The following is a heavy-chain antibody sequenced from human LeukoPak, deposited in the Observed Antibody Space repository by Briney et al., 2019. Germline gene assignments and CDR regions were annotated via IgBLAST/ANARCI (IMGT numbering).Heavy chain of an antibody. CDR1: GGSIRSSSYY. CDR3: ARQVIVYSSGWLGYYFDY. CDR2: IYYSGST. D-gene: IGHD6-19*01. J-gene: IGHJ4*02. V-gene: IGHV4-39*01. Sequence: SETLSLTCTVSGGSIRSSSYYWGWIRQPPGKGLEWIGGIYYSGSTYHNPSLKSRVSISVDTSKNQLSLKLSSVTAADTAVYYCARQVIVYSSGWLGYYFDYWGQGTLVTVSS.